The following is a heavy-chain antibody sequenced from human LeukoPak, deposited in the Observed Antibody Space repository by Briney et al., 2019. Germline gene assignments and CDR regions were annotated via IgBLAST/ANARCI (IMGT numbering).Heavy chain of an antibody. V-gene: IGHV3-23*01. J-gene: IGHJ6*02. D-gene: IGHD4-17*01. CDR2: VSGGGGST. CDR3: ARLRPDYGAGPHYYYGMDV. CDR1: GFAFSVYA. Sequence: GGSLRLSCAASGFAFSVYAMSWLRQAPGKGLEWVSVVSGGGGSTYYADSVKGRFTISRDNAKNSLYLQMNSLRAEDTAVYYCARLRPDYGAGPHYYYGMDVWGQGTTVTVSS.